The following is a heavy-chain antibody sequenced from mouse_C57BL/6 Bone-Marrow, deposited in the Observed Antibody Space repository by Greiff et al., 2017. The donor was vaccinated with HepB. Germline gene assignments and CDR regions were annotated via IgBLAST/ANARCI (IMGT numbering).Heavy chain of an antibody. Sequence: PSPPPPLPFSVTGSSNPLSSFPFLPKFPGNKLEYMGYISYSGSTYYNPSLKSRISITRDTSKNQYYLQLNSVTTEDTATYYCARGGFAYWGQGTLVTVSA. CDR1: GSSNPLSS. CDR3: ARGGFAY. CDR2: ISYSGST. J-gene: IGHJ3*01. V-gene: IGHV3-8*01.